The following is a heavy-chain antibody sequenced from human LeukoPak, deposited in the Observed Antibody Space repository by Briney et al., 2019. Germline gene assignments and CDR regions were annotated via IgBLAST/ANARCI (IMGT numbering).Heavy chain of an antibody. CDR3: ARDKMYYDILTGYRSVGFDY. V-gene: IGHV4-31*03. D-gene: IGHD3-9*01. CDR1: GGSISSGGYY. Sequence: PSQTLSLTCTVSGGSISSGGYYWSWIRQHPGKGLEWIGYIYYSGSTYYNPSLKSRVTISVDTSKNQFSLKLSSVTAADTAVYYCARDKMYYDILTGYRSVGFDYWGQGTLVTVSS. CDR2: IYYSGST. J-gene: IGHJ4*02.